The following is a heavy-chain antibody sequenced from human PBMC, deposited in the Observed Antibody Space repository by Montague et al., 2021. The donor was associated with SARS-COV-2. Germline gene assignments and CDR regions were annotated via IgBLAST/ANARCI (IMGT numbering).Heavy chain of an antibody. J-gene: IGHJ6*03. Sequence: SETLSLTCAVYGGSFSTYSWNWIRQPPGKGLEWIGEIHHGGSTNYNPSLDSRVTISADTSKNQFSLKLTSVAAADTAVYYCARLGDGVVPSPILGVGPYYSYYYMDVWGKGTTVTVSS. D-gene: IGHD3-10*01. V-gene: IGHV4-34*01. CDR3: ARLGDGVVPSPILGVGPYYSYYYMDV. CDR1: GGSFSTYS. CDR2: IHHGGST.